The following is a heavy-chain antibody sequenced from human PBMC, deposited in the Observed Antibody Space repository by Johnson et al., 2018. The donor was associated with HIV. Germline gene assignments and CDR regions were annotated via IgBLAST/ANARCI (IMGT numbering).Heavy chain of an antibody. CDR2: VNPNGGNT. V-gene: IGHV3-25*05. J-gene: IGHJ3*01. CDR1: QFTFSSYY. D-gene: IGHD3-3*01. Sequence: VQLVESGGGLAKPAWSPRLSCAASQFTFSSYYMNCVRQAPGNGLELVGQVNPNGGNTYLIDSGKDRFNTSRDNAKNTLHLQMNSLRGEDTAVYYCARERQILEWLPAHRAFDLWGQGTLVTVSS. CDR3: ARERQILEWLPAHRAFDL.